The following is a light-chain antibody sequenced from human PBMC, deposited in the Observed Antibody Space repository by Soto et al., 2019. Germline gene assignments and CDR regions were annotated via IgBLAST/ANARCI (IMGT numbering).Light chain of an antibody. CDR3: SSYTSTYSLV. CDR2: DVN. CDR1: IDDIGAYDY. Sequence: QSALTQPASVSGSPGQSVTISCTGTIDDIGAYDYVSWYQQRPGSAPQLIIYDVNNRPSGTSHRFSGFKSVHTAYLTISGLQSDDEATYHCSSYTSTYSLVFVTGTKLTVL. J-gene: IGLJ1*01. V-gene: IGLV2-14*03.